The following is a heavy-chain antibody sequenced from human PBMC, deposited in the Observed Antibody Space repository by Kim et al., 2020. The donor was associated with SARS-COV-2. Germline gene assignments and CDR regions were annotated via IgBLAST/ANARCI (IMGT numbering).Heavy chain of an antibody. D-gene: IGHD2-2*01. CDR2: IYSGGST. V-gene: IGHV3-66*01. CDR1: GFTVSSNY. CDR3: ARDSSYALYYFDY. Sequence: GGSLRLSCAASGFTVSSNYMSWVRQAPGKGLEWVSVIYSGGSTYYADSVKGGFTIFRDNSKNTLLLQMNSLRAEDTSVYYCARDSSYALYYFDYWGQGTLVTVSS. J-gene: IGHJ4*02.